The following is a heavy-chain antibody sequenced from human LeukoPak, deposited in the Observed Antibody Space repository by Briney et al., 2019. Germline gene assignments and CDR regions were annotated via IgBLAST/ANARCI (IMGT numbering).Heavy chain of an antibody. V-gene: IGHV3-48*01. J-gene: IGHJ4*02. Sequence: PGGSLRLSCAASGFTFSSYEMNWVRQAPGKGLEWVSYISYSSSTIYYADSMKGRFTISRDNGKNSLYLQMNSLRAEDTAVYYCARDFYDTSGYYYDYWGQGTLVTVSS. CDR2: ISYSSSTI. D-gene: IGHD3-22*01. CDR1: GFTFSSYE. CDR3: ARDFYDTSGYYYDY.